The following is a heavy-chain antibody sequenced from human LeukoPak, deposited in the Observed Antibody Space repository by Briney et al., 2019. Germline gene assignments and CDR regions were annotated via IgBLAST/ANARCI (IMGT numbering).Heavy chain of an antibody. Sequence: SETLSLTCIVSGGSISSSSYYWGWIRQPPGKGLEWISSIYYSGNTYYNPSLKSRVTISVDRSKNQFSLKLSSVTAADTAVYYCARVVAAAGNGWFDPWGQGTLVTVSS. CDR2: IYYSGNT. J-gene: IGHJ5*02. CDR1: GGSISSSSYY. D-gene: IGHD6-13*01. CDR3: ARVVAAAGNGWFDP. V-gene: IGHV4-39*07.